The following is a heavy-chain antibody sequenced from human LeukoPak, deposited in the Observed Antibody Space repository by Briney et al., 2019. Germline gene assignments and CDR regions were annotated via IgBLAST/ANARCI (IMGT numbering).Heavy chain of an antibody. Sequence: SVKVSCKASGYTFTGSYMHWVRQAPGQGLEWMGWINPNSGGTNYAQKVQGRVTMTRDTSISTAYMELSRLKSDDTAFYYCAKYYYDSYEGYYFDYWGQGTLVAVSS. V-gene: IGHV1-2*02. J-gene: IGHJ4*02. CDR2: INPNSGGT. D-gene: IGHD3-22*01. CDR3: AKYYYDSYEGYYFDY. CDR1: GYTFTGSY.